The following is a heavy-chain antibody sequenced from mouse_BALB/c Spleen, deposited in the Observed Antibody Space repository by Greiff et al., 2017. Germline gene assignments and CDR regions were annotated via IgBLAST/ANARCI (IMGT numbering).Heavy chain of an antibody. Sequence: EVQLQQSGPELVKPGASVKISCKAPGYSFTGYFMNWVMQSHGKGLVWIGRINPYNGDTFYNQKFKGKATLTVDKTSTTAHMELRSLASEDSAVYYCARERHTSRGYAMDYRGQGTSVTVPS. CDR2: INPYNGDT. J-gene: IGHJ4*01. V-gene: IGHV1-20*02. CDR3: ARERHTSRGYAMDY. CDR1: GYSFTGYF. D-gene: IGHD1-1*01.